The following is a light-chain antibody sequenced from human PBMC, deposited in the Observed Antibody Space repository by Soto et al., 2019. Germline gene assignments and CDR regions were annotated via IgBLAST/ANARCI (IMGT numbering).Light chain of an antibody. Sequence: ESVLTQSPGTLSFSPWERATLSCSSIQSVSISYLAWYQQKPGQAPRLLIYGASSRATGIPDRLGGSGSGTDFTLTISRLEPEDFAVYYCQQYGSSPPFTFGQGTKVDIK. J-gene: IGKJ1*01. CDR3: QQYGSSPPFT. CDR2: GAS. CDR1: QSVSISY. V-gene: IGKV3-20*01.